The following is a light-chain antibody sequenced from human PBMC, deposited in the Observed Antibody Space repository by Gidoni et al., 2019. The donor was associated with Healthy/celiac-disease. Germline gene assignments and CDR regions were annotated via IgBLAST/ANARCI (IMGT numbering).Light chain of an antibody. J-gene: IGKJ3*01. CDR1: QSVSSY. V-gene: IGKV3-11*01. CDR3: QQRSNWPFT. Sequence: EIVLTQSPATLSLSPGERATLSCRASQSVSSYFAWYQQKPGQAPRLLIYDASNRATGIPARFSGSGSGTDFTLTISSLEPEDFAVYYCQQRSNWPFTFGHXTKVDIK. CDR2: DAS.